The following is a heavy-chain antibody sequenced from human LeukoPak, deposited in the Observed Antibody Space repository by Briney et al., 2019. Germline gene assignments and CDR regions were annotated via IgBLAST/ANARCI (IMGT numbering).Heavy chain of an antibody. J-gene: IGHJ4*02. Sequence: PGGSLRLSCAASGFTFSSYSMNWVRQAPGKGLEWVSYISSSSSTIYYADSVKGRFTISRDNAKNSLYLQMNSLRAEDTAVYYCATNYDFWSGYQDDYWGQGTLVTVSS. V-gene: IGHV3-48*01. CDR3: ATNYDFWSGYQDDY. CDR1: GFTFSSYS. CDR2: ISSSSSTI. D-gene: IGHD3-3*01.